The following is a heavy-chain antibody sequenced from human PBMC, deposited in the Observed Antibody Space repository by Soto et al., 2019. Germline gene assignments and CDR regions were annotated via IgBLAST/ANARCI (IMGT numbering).Heavy chain of an antibody. CDR3: ARPSSGWENSFDP. CDR2: ISSSSTTK. V-gene: IGHV3-48*02. Sequence: EVQLVESGGGLVQPGGSLRLSCAAAGFTCNSYSMNWVRKAPGNGLELVSYISSSSTTKYYTDSVKGRFTISRDTAKNSLELQMTSLRDDDTSVYYGARPSSGWENSFDPWGQGTLVTFSS. CDR1: GFTCNSYS. J-gene: IGHJ5*02. D-gene: IGHD6-19*01.